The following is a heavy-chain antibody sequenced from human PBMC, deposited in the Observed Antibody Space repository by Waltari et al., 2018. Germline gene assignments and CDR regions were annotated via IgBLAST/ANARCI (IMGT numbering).Heavy chain of an antibody. V-gene: IGHV1-24*01. CDR1: GYTLTELS. D-gene: IGHD2-21*02. J-gene: IGHJ1*01. Sequence: QVQLVQSGAEVKKPGASVKVSCKVSGYTLTELSMHWVRQAPGKGLEWMGGVEPEDGETINEQKFQGRVTMTEDTATDTAYMELSSLRSEDTAVYYCAIGAYCGGDCYPGYFQHWGQGTLVTVSS. CDR3: AIGAYCGGDCYPGYFQH. CDR2: VEPEDGET.